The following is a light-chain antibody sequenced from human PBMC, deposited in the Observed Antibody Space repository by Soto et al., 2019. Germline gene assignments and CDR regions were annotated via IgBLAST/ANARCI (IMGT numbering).Light chain of an antibody. CDR2: DVS. CDR1: SSDVGGYNY. CDR3: SSYTSSSTLVV. Sequence: QSALTQPASVSGSTGQSITISCNGTSSDVGGYNYVSWYQQHPGKAPKLMIYDVSNRPSGVSKRFSGSKSGNTASLTISGLQVGDEADYYCSSYTSSSTLVVFGGGTKLTVL. V-gene: IGLV2-14*01. J-gene: IGLJ2*01.